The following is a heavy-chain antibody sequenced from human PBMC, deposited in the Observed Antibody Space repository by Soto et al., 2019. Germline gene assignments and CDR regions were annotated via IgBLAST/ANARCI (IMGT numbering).Heavy chain of an antibody. Sequence: GGSLRLSCAASGLTFRSYWMHWVRQAPGKGLVWVSTISGSGGSTYYADSVKGRFTISRDNSKNTLYLQMNSLRAEETAVYYCAKDQGSSWYEIDYWGQGTLVTVSS. D-gene: IGHD6-13*01. CDR1: GLTFRSYW. CDR2: ISGSGGST. V-gene: IGHV3-23*01. CDR3: AKDQGSSWYEIDY. J-gene: IGHJ4*02.